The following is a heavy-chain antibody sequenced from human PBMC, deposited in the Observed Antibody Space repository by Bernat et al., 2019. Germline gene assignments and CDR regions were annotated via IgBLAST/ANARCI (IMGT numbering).Heavy chain of an antibody. J-gene: IGHJ3*02. D-gene: IGHD1-26*01. CDR3: ARGTHRWAAFDI. CDR1: GGSVSSGTYY. V-gene: IGHV4-61*01. CDR2: IYYTGST. Sequence: QVQLQESGPGLVKPSETLSLACTVSGGSVSSGTYYWSWIRQPPGKGMECIGYIYYTGSTNYNPSLKSRVTISIDTSKNQFSLKLSSVTAADAAVYYCARGTHRWAAFDIWGQGTVVTVSS.